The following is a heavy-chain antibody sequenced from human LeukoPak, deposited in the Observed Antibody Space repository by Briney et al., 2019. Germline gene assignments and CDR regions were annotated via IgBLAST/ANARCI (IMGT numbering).Heavy chain of an antibody. CDR3: ARVIAARPGDYFDY. V-gene: IGHV3-7*01. J-gene: IGHJ4*02. CDR2: IKEDGSEK. Sequence: GGSLRLSCAASGFTFSSYVMSWVRQAPGKGLEWVANIKEDGSEKYYVDSVKGRFIISKDNAKNSVYLQMNSLRVEDTAVYYCARVIAARPGDYFDYWGQGSLVTVSS. CDR1: GFTFSSYV. D-gene: IGHD6-6*01.